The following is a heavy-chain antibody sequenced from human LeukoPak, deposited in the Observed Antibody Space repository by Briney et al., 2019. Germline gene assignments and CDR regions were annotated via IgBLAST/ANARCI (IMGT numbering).Heavy chain of an antibody. Sequence: GGSLRLSCAASGFTFSNAWMSWVRQAPGKGLEWVGRIKSKTDGGTTDYAAPVKGRFTISRDNAKNSLYLQMNSLRAEDTAVYYCARGDSSTFDYWGQGTLVTVSS. CDR3: ARGDSSTFDY. CDR1: GFTFSNAW. D-gene: IGHD6-13*01. J-gene: IGHJ4*02. V-gene: IGHV3-15*01. CDR2: IKSKTDGGTT.